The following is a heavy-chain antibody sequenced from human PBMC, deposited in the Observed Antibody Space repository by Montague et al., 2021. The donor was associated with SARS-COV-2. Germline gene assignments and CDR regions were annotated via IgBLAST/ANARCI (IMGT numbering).Heavy chain of an antibody. CDR1: GFTFSNAW. V-gene: IGHV3-15*01. Sequence: SLRLSCAASGFTFSNAWMSWVRQAPGKGLEWVGRIKSKTDGGTTDYAAPVKGRFTISRDDSKNTLYLQMNSLKTEDTAVYYCTTERGYYYGSGSYYSPRLTFDYWGQGTLVTVSS. D-gene: IGHD3-10*01. CDR2: IKSKTDGGTT. J-gene: IGHJ4*02. CDR3: TTERGYYYGSGSYYSPRLTFDY.